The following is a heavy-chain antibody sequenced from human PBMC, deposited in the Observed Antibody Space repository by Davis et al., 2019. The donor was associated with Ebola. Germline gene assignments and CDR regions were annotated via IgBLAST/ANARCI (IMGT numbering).Heavy chain of an antibody. CDR2: IYYSGST. V-gene: IGHV4-61*01. CDR1: GGSVSSGSYY. J-gene: IGHJ6*02. CDR3: AREYDFWSGYLREPEVIYGMDV. Sequence: PSETLSLTCTVSGGSVSSGSYYWSWIRQPPGKGLEWIGYIYYSGSTNYNPSLKSRVTISVDTSKNQFSLKLSSVTAADTAVYYCAREYDFWSGYLREPEVIYGMDVWGQGTTVTVSS. D-gene: IGHD3-3*01.